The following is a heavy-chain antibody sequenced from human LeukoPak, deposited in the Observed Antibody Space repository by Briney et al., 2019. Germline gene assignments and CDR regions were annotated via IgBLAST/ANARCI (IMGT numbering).Heavy chain of an antibody. CDR2: IYHSGST. J-gene: IGHJ3*01. Sequence: PSETLSLTCAVYGGSFSGYYWSWIRQPPGKGLEWIGNIYHSGSTYYNPSLKSRVTISVDTSKNQFSLRLTSVTAADTAVYYCARRYYYASSTYSDAFDLWGQGTIVTVSS. V-gene: IGHV4-34*01. CDR1: GGSFSGYY. CDR3: ARRYYYASSTYSDAFDL. D-gene: IGHD3-22*01.